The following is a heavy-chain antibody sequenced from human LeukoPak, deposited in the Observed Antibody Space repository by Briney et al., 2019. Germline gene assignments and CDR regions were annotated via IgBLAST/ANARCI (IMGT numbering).Heavy chain of an antibody. CDR2: ISAYNGNT. V-gene: IGHV1-18*01. CDR3: ARDTYDFYYYYMDV. Sequence: GASVKVSCKASGYTFTSYGISWVRQAPGQGLEWMGWISAYNGNTNYAQKLQGRVTMTTDTSTSTAYMELRSLRSDDAAVYYCARDTYDFYYYYMDVWGKGTTVTVSS. CDR1: GYTFTSYG. D-gene: IGHD3/OR15-3a*01. J-gene: IGHJ6*03.